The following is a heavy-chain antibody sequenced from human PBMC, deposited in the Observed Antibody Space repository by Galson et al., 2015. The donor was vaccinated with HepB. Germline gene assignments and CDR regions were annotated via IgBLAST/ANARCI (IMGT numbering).Heavy chain of an antibody. CDR1: GITVSSNY. CDR2: FYNGGNA. Sequence: SLRLSCAASGITVSSNYMSWVRQAPGKGLEWVSIFYNGGNAYYADSVKGRFTMSRDNSKNTLYLQMNSLRAEDTAVYYCARGSPVSYYYDSSGYYPDAWGQGTLVTVSS. CDR3: ARGSPVSYYYDSSGYYPDA. D-gene: IGHD3-22*01. V-gene: IGHV3-66*01. J-gene: IGHJ5*02.